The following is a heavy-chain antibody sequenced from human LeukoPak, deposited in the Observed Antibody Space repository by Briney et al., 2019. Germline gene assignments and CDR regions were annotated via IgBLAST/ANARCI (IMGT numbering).Heavy chain of an antibody. V-gene: IGHV4-34*01. D-gene: IGHD1-26*01. Sequence: PSETLSLTCAVYGGSFSGYYWSWIRQPPGKGLEWIGYIYHSGSTYYNPSLKSRVTISVGRSKNQFSLKLSSVTAADTAVYYCARDFTTLNYFDYWGQGTLVTVSS. CDR1: GGSFSGYY. CDR2: IYHSGST. J-gene: IGHJ4*02. CDR3: ARDFTTLNYFDY.